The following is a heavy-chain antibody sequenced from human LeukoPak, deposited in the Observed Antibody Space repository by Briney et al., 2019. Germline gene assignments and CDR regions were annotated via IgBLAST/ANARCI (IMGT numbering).Heavy chain of an antibody. J-gene: IGHJ4*02. CDR1: GFTFNSYE. Sequence: GGSLRLSCAASGFTFNSYEMNWVRQAPGKGLEWVSYISSSGSTIYYADSVKGRFTISRDNAKNSLYLQMNSLRAEDTAVYYCARDGYCSGGSCYGSPPFDYWDQGTLVTVSS. CDR2: ISSSGSTI. CDR3: ARDGYCSGGSCYGSPPFDY. V-gene: IGHV3-48*03. D-gene: IGHD2-15*01.